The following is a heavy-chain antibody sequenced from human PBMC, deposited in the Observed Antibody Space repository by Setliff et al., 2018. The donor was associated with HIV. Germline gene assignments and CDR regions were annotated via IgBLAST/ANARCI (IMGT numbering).Heavy chain of an antibody. CDR3: ARVRLYNTALDY. J-gene: IGHJ4*02. CDR1: GFTVSTYY. V-gene: IGHV3-66*02. D-gene: IGHD3-3*01. CDR2: IYSGGST. Sequence: PGGSLRLSCAASGFTVSTYYMSWVRQAPGKGLEWVSTIYSGGSTYHADSVKGRFTLFRDTSKNTLFLQMNSLRPEDTAVYYCARVRLYNTALDYWGQGTLVTVSS.